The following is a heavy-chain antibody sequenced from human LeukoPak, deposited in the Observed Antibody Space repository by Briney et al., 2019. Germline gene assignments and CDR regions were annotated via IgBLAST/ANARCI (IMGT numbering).Heavy chain of an antibody. CDR1: GFTVSSNY. J-gene: IGHJ4*02. Sequence: GGSLRLSCAASGFTVSSNYMSWVRQAPGKGLEWVAVISYDGSNKYYADSVKGRFTISRDNSKNTLYLQMNSLRAEDTAVYYCARVRYSEWLLSDIYFDYWGQGTLVTVSS. CDR2: ISYDGSNK. CDR3: ARVRYSEWLLSDIYFDY. V-gene: IGHV3-30*03. D-gene: IGHD3-3*01.